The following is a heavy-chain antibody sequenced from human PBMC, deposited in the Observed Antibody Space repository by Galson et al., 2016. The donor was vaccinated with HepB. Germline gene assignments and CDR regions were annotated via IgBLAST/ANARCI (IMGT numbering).Heavy chain of an antibody. CDR3: AKDLRGARVVIGGMGV. D-gene: IGHD3-22*01. V-gene: IGHV3-30*18. CDR2: ISYDGSNK. Sequence: SLRLSCAASGFTFSNYGMHWVRQAPGKGLEWVAVISYDGSNKYYADSVKGRFTISRDNSKNTLYLQMNSLRAEDTAVYYCAKDLRGARVVIGGMGVWGQGTTVTVSS. J-gene: IGHJ6*02. CDR1: GFTFSNYG.